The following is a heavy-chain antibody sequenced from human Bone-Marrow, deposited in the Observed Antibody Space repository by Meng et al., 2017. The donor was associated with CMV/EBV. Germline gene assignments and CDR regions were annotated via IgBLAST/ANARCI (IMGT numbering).Heavy chain of an antibody. Sequence: ASVKVSCKASGYSFSNYGITWVRQAPGQGLEWMGWITTPNGDTDSAQKFQDRVAMTTDTSTGTAYMELRSLRSDDTAVYYCARQLPITIFGVVTYYFDFWGQGTLVTVSS. CDR1: GYSFSNYG. D-gene: IGHD3-3*01. J-gene: IGHJ4*02. CDR2: ITTPNGDT. V-gene: IGHV1-18*01. CDR3: ARQLPITIFGVVTYYFDF.